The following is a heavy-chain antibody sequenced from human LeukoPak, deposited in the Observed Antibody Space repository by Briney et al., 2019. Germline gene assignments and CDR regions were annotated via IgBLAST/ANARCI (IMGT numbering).Heavy chain of an antibody. Sequence: SETLSLTCAVSGGSISSSNWWSWVRQPPGKGLEWIGEIYHSGSTSYNPSLKSRVTISVDKSKNQFSLKLSSVTAADTAVYYCGSRRTAMFGVIKGPIDYWGQGTLVTVSS. CDR1: GGSISSSNW. D-gene: IGHD3-3*01. V-gene: IGHV4-4*02. CDR3: GSRRTAMFGVIKGPIDY. J-gene: IGHJ4*02. CDR2: IYHSGST.